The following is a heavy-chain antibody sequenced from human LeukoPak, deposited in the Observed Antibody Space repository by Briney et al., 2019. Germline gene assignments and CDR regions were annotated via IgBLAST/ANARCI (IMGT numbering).Heavy chain of an antibody. J-gene: IGHJ4*02. Sequence: ASVKVSCKASGYTFTGYYMHWVRQAPGQGLEWMGRINPNSGGTNYVQKFQGRVTMTRDTSISTAYMELSRLRSEDTAVYYCASVGATKGVDYWGQGTLVTVSS. CDR2: INPNSGGT. CDR1: GYTFTGYY. CDR3: ASVGATKGVDY. D-gene: IGHD1-26*01. V-gene: IGHV1-2*02.